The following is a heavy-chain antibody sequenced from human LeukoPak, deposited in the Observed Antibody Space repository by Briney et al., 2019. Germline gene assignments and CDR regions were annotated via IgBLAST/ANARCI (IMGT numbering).Heavy chain of an antibody. CDR2: IYYSGST. J-gene: IGHJ4*02. CDR3: ARAPASYTVDY. CDR1: GGSISSGDYY. V-gene: IGHV4-30-4*08. Sequence: PSETLSLTCTVSGGSISSGDYYWSWIRQPPGKGLEWIGYIYYSGSTYYNPSLKSRVTISVDTSKNQFSLKLSAVTAADTAVYYCARAPASYTVDYWGQGTLVTVSS. D-gene: IGHD2-2*02.